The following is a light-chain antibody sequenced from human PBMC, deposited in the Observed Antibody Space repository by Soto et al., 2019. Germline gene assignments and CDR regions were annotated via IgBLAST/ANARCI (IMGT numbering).Light chain of an antibody. CDR2: GAS. V-gene: IGKV3-20*01. J-gene: IGKJ1*01. Sequence: EIVLTQSPGTLSLSPGERATLSCRASQPISSNYLAWYQQKPGQAPRLLIYGASTRATGIPDRFSGSGSGTDVTLTISSLEPEDFALYYCQQYGSSPWTFGQGTKVEIK. CDR3: QQYGSSPWT. CDR1: QPISSNY.